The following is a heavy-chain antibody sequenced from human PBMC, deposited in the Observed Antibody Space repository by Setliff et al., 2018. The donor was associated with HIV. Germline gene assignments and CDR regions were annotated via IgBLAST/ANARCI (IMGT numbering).Heavy chain of an antibody. J-gene: IGHJ4*02. V-gene: IGHV4-39*07. D-gene: IGHD3-22*01. CDR2: ISSSGST. CDR1: GGSMTSSNYY. Sequence: SETLSLTCTVSGGSMTSSNYYWGWIRQSPGRGLEWIGGISSSGSTTYHPSLRSRVTVSAATSKNQFSLKLTSVTAADTAVYFCARDPHYFDTSGHYSWFYFDYWGQGTLVTSPQ. CDR3: ARDPHYFDTSGHYSWFYFDY.